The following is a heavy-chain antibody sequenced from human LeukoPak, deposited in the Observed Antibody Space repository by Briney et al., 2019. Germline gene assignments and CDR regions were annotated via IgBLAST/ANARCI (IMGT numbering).Heavy chain of an antibody. V-gene: IGHV3-23*01. CDR3: AKDRNSYGYMIKEDYFDY. D-gene: IGHD5-18*01. CDR1: GFTFSSYA. CDR2: ISGSGGST. Sequence: GGSLRLSCAASGFTFSSYAMSWVRQAPGKGLEWVSAISGSGGSTYYADSVKGRFTISRDNSKNTLYLQMNSLRAEDTAVYYCAKDRNSYGYMIKEDYFDYWGQGTLVTVSS. J-gene: IGHJ4*02.